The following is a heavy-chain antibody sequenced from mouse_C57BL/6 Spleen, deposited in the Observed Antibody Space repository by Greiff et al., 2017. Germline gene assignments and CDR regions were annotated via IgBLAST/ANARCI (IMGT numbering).Heavy chain of an antibody. D-gene: IGHD1-1*01. CDR2: IYPRSGNT. V-gene: IGHV1-81*01. Sequence: VQRVESGAELARPGASVKLSCKASGYTFTSYGISWVKQRTGQGLEWIGEIYPRSGNTYYNEKFKGKATLTADKSSSTAYMELRSLTSEDSAVYFCARLGYYYGSSYRYFDVWSTGTTVTVSS. CDR3: ARLGYYYGSSYRYFDV. CDR1: GYTFTSYG. J-gene: IGHJ1*03.